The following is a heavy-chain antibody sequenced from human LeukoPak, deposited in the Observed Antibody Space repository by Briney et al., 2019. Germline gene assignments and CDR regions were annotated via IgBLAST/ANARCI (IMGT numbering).Heavy chain of an antibody. Sequence: SETLSLTCTVSGGSISSSSYYWSWIRQPPGKGLEWIGYIYYSGSTNYNPSLKSRVTISVDTSKNQFSLKLSSVTAADTAVYYCARDSVGATLWGQGTLVTVSS. J-gene: IGHJ4*02. CDR2: IYYSGST. CDR3: ARDSVGATL. D-gene: IGHD1-26*01. CDR1: GGSISSSSYY. V-gene: IGHV4-61*01.